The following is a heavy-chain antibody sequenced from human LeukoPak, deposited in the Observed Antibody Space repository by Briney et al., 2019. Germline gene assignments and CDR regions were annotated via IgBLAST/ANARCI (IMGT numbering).Heavy chain of an antibody. Sequence: ASVKVSCKASGYTFTSYDINWVRQATGQGLEWMGWMNPNSGNTGYAQKSQGRVTMTRNTSISTAYMELSSLRSEDTAVYCCARSLRYYYDSSGYYLAFDIWGQGTMVTVSS. J-gene: IGHJ3*02. CDR1: GYTFTSYD. V-gene: IGHV1-8*01. CDR3: ARSLRYYYDSSGYYLAFDI. CDR2: MNPNSGNT. D-gene: IGHD3-22*01.